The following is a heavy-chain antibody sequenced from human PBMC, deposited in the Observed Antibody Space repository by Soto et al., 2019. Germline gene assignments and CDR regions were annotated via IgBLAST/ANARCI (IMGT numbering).Heavy chain of an antibody. CDR1: GGSVSSGSYY. V-gene: IGHV4-61*01. CDR3: ARYSSSSVFDY. Sequence: SETLSLTCTISGGSVSSGSYYWSWIRQPPGKGLEWIGYIYYSGSIDYNPSLKSRVTISADTSKTQFSLMMSSVTAADTAVYYCARYSSSSVFDYWGQGILVTVSS. D-gene: IGHD6-6*01. J-gene: IGHJ4*02. CDR2: IYYSGSI.